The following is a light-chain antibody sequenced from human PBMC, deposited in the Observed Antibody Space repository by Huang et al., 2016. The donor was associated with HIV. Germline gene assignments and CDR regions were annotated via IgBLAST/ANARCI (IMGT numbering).Light chain of an antibody. CDR2: GAS. V-gene: IGKV3-20*01. CDR1: QSITSHY. Sequence: EIVLTQSPGTLSLSPGEGATLSCRASQSITSHYLAWYQQKPGQAPRLLIYGASSRATGIPDRFSGSGSGTDFTLTITRLEPEDFAVYYCQQYGNYLETFGQGTNLEIK. J-gene: IGKJ2*01. CDR3: QQYGNYLET.